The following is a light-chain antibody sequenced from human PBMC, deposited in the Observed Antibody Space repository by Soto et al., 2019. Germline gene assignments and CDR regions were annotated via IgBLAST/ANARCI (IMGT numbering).Light chain of an antibody. Sequence: DIQMTQSPSSLSASVGDRVTITCRASQGSRNDLGGCQQKPGKAPKRLISAASSLKSGVPSRFSGSGSGKELTPTLCSLQPEDFATYYSPQHNSYPLTFGGGTKVDIK. J-gene: IGKJ4*01. V-gene: IGKV1-17*01. CDR3: PQHNSYPLT. CDR1: QGSRND. CDR2: AAS.